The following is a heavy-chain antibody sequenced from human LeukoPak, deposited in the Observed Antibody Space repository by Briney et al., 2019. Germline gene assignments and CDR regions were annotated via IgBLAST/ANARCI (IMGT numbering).Heavy chain of an antibody. V-gene: IGHV1-8*03. D-gene: IGHD2-15*01. CDR3: ARSGLRYYYYYMDV. Sequence: ASVKVSCKASGYTFTSYGISWVRQAPGQGLEWMGWMNPNSGNTGYAQKFQGRVTITRNTSISTAYMELSSLRSEDTAVYYCARSGLRYYYYYMDVWGKGTTVTVSS. J-gene: IGHJ6*03. CDR2: MNPNSGNT. CDR1: GYTFTSYG.